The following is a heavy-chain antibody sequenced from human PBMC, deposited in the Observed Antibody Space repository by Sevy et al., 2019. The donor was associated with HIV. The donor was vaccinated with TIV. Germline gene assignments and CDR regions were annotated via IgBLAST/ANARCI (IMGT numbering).Heavy chain of an antibody. J-gene: IGHJ4*02. V-gene: IGHV1-46*01. CDR2: SDPSGGNA. Sequence: ASVKVSCKASGDTFTNNYIHWVRQAPGQGLGWMGISDPSGGNASYAQKFQGRLTMVRDTSTSTLYMDLSSLRSEDTALYYCVRADPDQHFDSWGQGTLVTVSS. CDR1: GDTFTNNY. CDR3: VRADPDQHFDS.